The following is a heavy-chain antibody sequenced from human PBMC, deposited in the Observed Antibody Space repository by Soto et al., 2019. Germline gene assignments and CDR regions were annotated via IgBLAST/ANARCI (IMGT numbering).Heavy chain of an antibody. V-gene: IGHV1-69*13. Sequence: ASVKVSCKASGGTFSSYAISWVRQAPGQGLEWMGGIIPIFGTANYAQKFQGRVTITADESTSTAYMELSSLRSEDTAVYYCARTRQIVVVPAAIREPNYYYYGMDVWGQGTTVTVSS. J-gene: IGHJ6*02. CDR3: ARTRQIVVVPAAIREPNYYYYGMDV. CDR1: GGTFSSYA. CDR2: IIPIFGTA. D-gene: IGHD2-2*02.